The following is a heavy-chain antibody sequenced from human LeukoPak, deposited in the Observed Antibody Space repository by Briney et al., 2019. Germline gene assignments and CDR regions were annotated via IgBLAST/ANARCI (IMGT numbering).Heavy chain of an antibody. CDR2: ISGSGSST. Sequence: GGSLRLSCATSGFTFSNYAMSWVRQPPGKGLEWVSAISGSGSSTYYADSVQGRFTISRDNSKNTLYLQMSSLRAEDTAAYCCAKDLRQGYSTGWEYFDYWGQGTLVTVSS. V-gene: IGHV3-23*01. D-gene: IGHD6-19*01. J-gene: IGHJ4*02. CDR1: GFTFSNYA. CDR3: AKDLRQGYSTGWEYFDY.